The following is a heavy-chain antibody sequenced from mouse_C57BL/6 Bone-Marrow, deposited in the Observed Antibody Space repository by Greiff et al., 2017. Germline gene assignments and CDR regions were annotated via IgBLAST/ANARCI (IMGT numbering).Heavy chain of an antibody. D-gene: IGHD2-5*01. CDR1: GYTFTSYW. CDR3: AKPCDSNYWYFDV. V-gene: IGHV1-55*01. CDR2: IYPGSGST. J-gene: IGHJ1*03. Sequence: QVQLQQPGAELVKPGASVKMSCKASGYTFTSYWITWVKQRPGQGLEWIGDIYPGSGSTTYNEKFKSKATLTVDPSSSTAYMQLSSLTSEDSSVYYCAKPCDSNYWYFDVCGTGTTITVSS.